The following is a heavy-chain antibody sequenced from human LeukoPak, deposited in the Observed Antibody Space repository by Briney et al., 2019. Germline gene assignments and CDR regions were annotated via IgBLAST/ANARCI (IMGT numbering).Heavy chain of an antibody. J-gene: IGHJ3*02. Sequence: GGSLRLSCAASGFTFSSYSMNWVRQAPGKGLEWVSSISSSSSYIYYADSVKGRFTISGDNAKNSLYLQMNSLRAEDTAVYYCARPGDLDAFDIWGQGTMVTVSS. CDR2: ISSSSSYI. D-gene: IGHD4-17*01. CDR1: GFTFSSYS. CDR3: ARPGDLDAFDI. V-gene: IGHV3-21*01.